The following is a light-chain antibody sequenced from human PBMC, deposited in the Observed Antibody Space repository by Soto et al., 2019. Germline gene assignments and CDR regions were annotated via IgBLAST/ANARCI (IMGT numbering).Light chain of an antibody. CDR3: QQYSNSPLYT. V-gene: IGKV3-20*01. CDR2: GAS. J-gene: IGKJ2*01. Sequence: EIVLTQSPGTLSLSPGERATLSCRASQSVSSSYLAWYQQKPGQAPRLLIYGASSRATGIPDRFSGSGSGTDFTLTISRLEPEDFAVYYCQQYSNSPLYTVGQGTKLEIK. CDR1: QSVSSSY.